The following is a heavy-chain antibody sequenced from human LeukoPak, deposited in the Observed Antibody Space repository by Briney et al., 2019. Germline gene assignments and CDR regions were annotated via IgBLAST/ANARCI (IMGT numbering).Heavy chain of an antibody. J-gene: IGHJ4*02. Sequence: SETLSLTCTVSGGSISSSSYYWGWIRQPPGKGLEWIGSIYYSGSTYYNPSLKSRVTISVDTSKNQFSLNMNSVTAADTAVYYCARHPTKWELRLSLDYWGQGTLVTVSS. CDR1: GGSISSSSYY. CDR3: ARHPTKWELRLSLDY. D-gene: IGHD1-26*01. CDR2: IYYSGST. V-gene: IGHV4-39*01.